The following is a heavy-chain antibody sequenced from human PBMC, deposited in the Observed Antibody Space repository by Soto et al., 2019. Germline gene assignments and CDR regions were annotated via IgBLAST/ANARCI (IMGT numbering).Heavy chain of an antibody. Sequence: SVKVSCKASGGTFSTYAISWVRQAPGQDLEWMGGIIPVFGAANYTQKFQGRVTITADESTSTVYMELSSLRSEDTAVYYCARARGPSMLRYYYGLDVWGQGTTVTVSS. CDR1: GGTFSTYA. D-gene: IGHD3-10*02. J-gene: IGHJ6*02. V-gene: IGHV1-69*13. CDR3: ARARGPSMLRYYYGLDV. CDR2: IIPVFGAA.